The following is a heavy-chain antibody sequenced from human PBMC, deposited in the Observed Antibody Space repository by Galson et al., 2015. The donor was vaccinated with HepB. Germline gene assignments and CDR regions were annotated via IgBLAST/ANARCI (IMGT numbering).Heavy chain of an antibody. Sequence: LSLTCAVYGGSFSGYYWSWIRQPPGKGLVWIGEINHSGSTNYNPSLKIRVTISVDTSKNQFSLQLSFGTAADGVVYSCARVIVTGTTPLAIQRFVYWGQGTLVTVSS. CDR3: ARVIVTGTTPLAIQRFVY. CDR1: GGSFSGYY. J-gene: IGHJ4*02. V-gene: IGHV4-34*01. CDR2: INHSGST. D-gene: IGHD1-20*01.